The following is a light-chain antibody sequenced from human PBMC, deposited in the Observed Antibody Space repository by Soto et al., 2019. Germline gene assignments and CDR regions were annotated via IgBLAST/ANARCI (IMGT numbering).Light chain of an antibody. CDR2: SAS. CDR1: QSISSW. V-gene: IGKV1-5*01. CDR3: QRSET. Sequence: DMQMTQSPSTLSASLGDRVTITCRASQSISSWLAWYQKKPGKAPKLLIYSASNLQSGAPSRFSGSGSGTDFTLTISSLQPEDVATYYGQRSETFGQGTKVDIK. J-gene: IGKJ1*01.